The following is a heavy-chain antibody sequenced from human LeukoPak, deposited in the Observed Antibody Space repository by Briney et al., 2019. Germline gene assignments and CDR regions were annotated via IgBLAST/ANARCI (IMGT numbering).Heavy chain of an antibody. V-gene: IGHV1-46*01. CDR2: INPSGGST. J-gene: IGHJ5*02. D-gene: IGHD1-1*01. CDR3: ASEWAPRYNWNDEGGWFDP. CDR1: GYTFTSYY. Sequence: ASVKVSCKASGYTFTSYYMHWVRQAPGQGLEWMGIINPSGGSTSYAQKFQGRVTMTRDTSTSTVYMELSSLRSEDTAVYYCASEWAPRYNWNDEGGWFDPWGQGTLVTVSS.